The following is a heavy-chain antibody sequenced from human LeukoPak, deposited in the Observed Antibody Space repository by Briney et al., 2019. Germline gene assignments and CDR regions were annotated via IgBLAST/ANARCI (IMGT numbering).Heavy chain of an antibody. CDR1: GYTFTGYY. D-gene: IGHD3-22*01. CDR2: INPNSGGT. CDR3: ARGGNYYDSSGYYSILDY. V-gene: IGHV1-2*06. Sequence: ASVKVSCKASGYTFTGYYMHWVRQAPGQGLEWMGRINPNSGGTNYAQKFQGRVTMTRDTSISTAYMELSRLRSDDTAVYYCARGGNYYDSSGYYSILDYWGQGTLVTVSS. J-gene: IGHJ4*02.